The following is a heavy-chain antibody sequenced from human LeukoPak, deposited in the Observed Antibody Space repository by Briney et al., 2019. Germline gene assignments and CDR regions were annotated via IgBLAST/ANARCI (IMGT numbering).Heavy chain of an antibody. CDR3: ARDRARYYFDY. CDR1: GFISSSYW. CDR2: IKQDGSEK. V-gene: IGHV3-7*03. Sequence: SGGSLRLSCAASGFISSSYWMSWVRQAPGKGLEWVANIKQDGSEKYYVDSVKGRFTISRDNAKNSLYLQMNSLRAEDTAVYYCARDRARYYFDYWGQGTLVTVTS. J-gene: IGHJ4*02.